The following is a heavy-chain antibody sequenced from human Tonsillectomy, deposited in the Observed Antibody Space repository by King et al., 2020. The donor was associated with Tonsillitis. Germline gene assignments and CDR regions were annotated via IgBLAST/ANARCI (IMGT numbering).Heavy chain of an antibody. CDR3: ATDRRGTVTTGSDY. CDR2: TYGDGRTT. Sequence: EVQLVESGGGLVQPGGSLRLSGSGSGFTFSSYVMNWFRQAPGKGLEWVSATYGDGRTTYYADSVKGRFTMSRDNSKNTISLQMSSLRVEDTAVYYCATDRRGTVTTGSDYWGQGTLVTVSS. V-gene: IGHV3-23*03. J-gene: IGHJ4*02. CDR1: GFTFSSYV. D-gene: IGHD4-17*01.